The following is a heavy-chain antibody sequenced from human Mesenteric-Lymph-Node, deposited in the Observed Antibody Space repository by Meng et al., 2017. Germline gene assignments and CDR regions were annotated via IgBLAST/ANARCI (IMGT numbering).Heavy chain of an antibody. CDR3: ARDSTVVNIDTATFDY. CDR2: VKQDGSHR. V-gene: IGHV3-7*01. Sequence: GESLKISCAASGFTVSSNYMSWVRQAPGKGLEWLINVKQDGSHRYYVDSVKGSFNISRDNAKASVYLQMSSLRAEHTAVYSCARDSTVVNIDTATFDYWGQGTLVTVSS. CDR1: GFTVSSNY. J-gene: IGHJ4*02. D-gene: IGHD4-23*01.